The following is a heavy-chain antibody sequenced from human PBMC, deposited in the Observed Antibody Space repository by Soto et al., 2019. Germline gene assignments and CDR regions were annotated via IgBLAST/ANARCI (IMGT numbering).Heavy chain of an antibody. CDR1: GYTFINYG. Sequence: QVQLVQSGAEVKMPGASVKVSCKASGYTFINYGISWVRQAPGQGLEWMGWISAYNGNLNYAQKIQGRVTMTTDASTTKAYMKLRSLRSDDTAVYYCARDGISGAEPFEIWGQGTMVTVSS. V-gene: IGHV1-18*01. CDR3: ARDGISGAEPFEI. D-gene: IGHD1-20*01. CDR2: ISAYNGNL. J-gene: IGHJ3*02.